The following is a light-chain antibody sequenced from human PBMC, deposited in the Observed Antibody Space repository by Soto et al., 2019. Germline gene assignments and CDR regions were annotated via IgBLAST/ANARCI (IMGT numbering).Light chain of an antibody. J-gene: IGKJ5*01. Sequence: EIVMTQSPATLSVSPGERATPSCRASQSVSSNLAWYQQKPGQAPRLLIYAASNRATGVPARFSGSGSGTDFTLTISSLESEDFAVYYCQQRANWPLTFGGGTRLENK. V-gene: IGKV3-11*01. CDR1: QSVSSN. CDR2: AAS. CDR3: QQRANWPLT.